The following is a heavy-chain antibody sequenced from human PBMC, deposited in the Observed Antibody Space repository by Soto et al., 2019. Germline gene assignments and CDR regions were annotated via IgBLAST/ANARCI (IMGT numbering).Heavy chain of an antibody. CDR1: GGSISSSNW. CDR2: IYHSGST. V-gene: IGHV4-4*02. D-gene: IGHD6-19*01. CDR3: ARDPGSGSGWSVLRYYGMDV. Sequence: SETLSLTCAVSGGSISSSNWWSWVRQPPGKGLEWIGEIYHSGSTNYNPSPKSRVTISVDKSKNQFSLKLSSVTAADTAVYYCARDPGSGSGWSVLRYYGMDVWGQGTTVTVSS. J-gene: IGHJ6*02.